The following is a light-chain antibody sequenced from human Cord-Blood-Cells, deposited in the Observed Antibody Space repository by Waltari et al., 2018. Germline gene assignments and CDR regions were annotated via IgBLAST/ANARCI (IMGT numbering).Light chain of an antibody. CDR2: DVS. V-gene: IGLV2-14*01. Sequence: QSALTQPASVSGSPGQSITISCTGTSSDVGVYNYVSWYQQHPGKAPKCMIYDVSNRPSGVSNRFSGSKSGNTASLTISGLQAEYEADYYCSSYTSSSTLVFGTGTKVTVL. CDR1: SSDVGVYNY. J-gene: IGLJ1*01. CDR3: SSYTSSSTLV.